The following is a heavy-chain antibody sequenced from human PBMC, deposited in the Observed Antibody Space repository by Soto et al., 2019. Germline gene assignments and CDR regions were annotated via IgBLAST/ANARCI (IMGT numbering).Heavy chain of an antibody. D-gene: IGHD4-17*01. Sequence: QVQLVESGGGVVQPGRSLRLSCAASGFTFSSYAMHWVRQAPGKGLEWVAVISYDGSNKYYADSVKGRFTISRDNSKNTLYLQMNSLRAEDTAVYYCARPARYGDYTPSLDYWGQGTLVTVSS. CDR1: GFTFSSYA. J-gene: IGHJ4*02. V-gene: IGHV3-30-3*01. CDR3: ARPARYGDYTPSLDY. CDR2: ISYDGSNK.